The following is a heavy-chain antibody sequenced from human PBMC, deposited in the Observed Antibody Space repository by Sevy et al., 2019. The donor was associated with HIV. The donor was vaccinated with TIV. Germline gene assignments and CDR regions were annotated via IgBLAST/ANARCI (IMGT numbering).Heavy chain of an antibody. CDR2: ISSSSSYI. CDR3: ARVSISSTYGMDV. V-gene: IGHV3-21*01. J-gene: IGHJ6*02. Sequence: GGSLRLSCAASGFTFSSYSMNWVRQAPGKGLEWVSSISSSSSYIYYADSVKGRFTISRDNAKNSLYLQMNSLRAEDTAVYYCARVSISSTYGMDVWGQGTTVTVSS. D-gene: IGHD2-15*01. CDR1: GFTFSSYS.